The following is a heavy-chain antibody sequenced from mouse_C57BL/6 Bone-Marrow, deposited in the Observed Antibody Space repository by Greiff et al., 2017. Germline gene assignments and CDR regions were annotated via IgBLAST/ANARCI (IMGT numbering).Heavy chain of an antibody. CDR2: IHPNSGST. CDR3: ASLGGYYFDY. Sequence: QVQLQQPGAELVKPGASVKLSCKASGYTFTSYWMHWVKQRPGQGLEWIGMIHPNSGSTNYNEKFKSKATLTVAKSSSTAYMQLSSLTSEDSAVYYCASLGGYYFDYWGQGTTLTVSS. J-gene: IGHJ2*01. CDR1: GYTFTSYW. V-gene: IGHV1-64*01. D-gene: IGHD1-1*02.